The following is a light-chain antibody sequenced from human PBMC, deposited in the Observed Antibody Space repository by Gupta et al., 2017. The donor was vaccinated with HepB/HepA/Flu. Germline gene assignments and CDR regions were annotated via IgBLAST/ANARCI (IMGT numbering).Light chain of an antibody. V-gene: IGLV3-1*01. Sequence: YELTQPLSVSVSPGQTASIPCSGHNLEDKYVCWYQQKPGQTPVVVIYQDSKRHSGIPDRVHASYSGTTATTNISGTQAMDEAYDYCQASDSSVVWVFGGGTKLTVL. J-gene: IGLJ3*02. CDR1: NLEDKY. CDR2: QDS. CDR3: QASDSSVVWV.